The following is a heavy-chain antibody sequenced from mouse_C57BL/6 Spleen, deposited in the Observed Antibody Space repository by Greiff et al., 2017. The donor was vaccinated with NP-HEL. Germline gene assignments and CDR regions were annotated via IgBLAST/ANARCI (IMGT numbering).Heavy chain of an antibody. Sequence: VKLVESGPELVKPGASVKLSCKASGYTFTSYDINWVKQRPGQGLEWIGWIYPRDGSTKYNEKFKGKATLTVDTSSSTAYMELHSLTSEDSAVYFCARRGNWAYFDYWGQGTTLTVSS. J-gene: IGHJ2*01. CDR3: ARRGNWAYFDY. V-gene: IGHV1-85*01. CDR2: IYPRDGST. D-gene: IGHD4-1*01. CDR1: GYTFTSYD.